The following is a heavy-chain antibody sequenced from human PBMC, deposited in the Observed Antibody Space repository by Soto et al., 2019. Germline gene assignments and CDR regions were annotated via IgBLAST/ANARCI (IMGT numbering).Heavy chain of an antibody. CDR2: IYYSGRT. J-gene: IGHJ3*02. V-gene: IGHV4-30-4*01. Sequence: PSETLSLTCTVSGGSISSGDYYWSWIRQPPGKGLEWIGYIYYSGRTYYNPSLKSRVTMSVDTSKNQFSLKLTSVTAADTAVYYCARTVITMILVEGWNDAFDIWGQGTLVTVSS. CDR3: ARTVITMILVEGWNDAFDI. CDR1: GGSISSGDYY. D-gene: IGHD3-22*01.